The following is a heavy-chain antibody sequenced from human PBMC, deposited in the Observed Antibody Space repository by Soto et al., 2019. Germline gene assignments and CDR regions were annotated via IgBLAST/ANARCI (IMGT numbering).Heavy chain of an antibody. CDR3: AKAGGPTYNYYGVEV. V-gene: IGHV3-30*18. CDR2: ISYDGIEK. Sequence: GGSLRLSCAVCGFTFSSYCIHWVRQAPVKGLEWVAFISYDGIEKYYADSVKGRFTISRDNSKNTLYLQMNSLRAEDTAVFYCAKAGGPTYNYYGVEVSGQRTTVAVSS. CDR1: GFTFSSYC. J-gene: IGHJ6*01. D-gene: IGHD1-1*01.